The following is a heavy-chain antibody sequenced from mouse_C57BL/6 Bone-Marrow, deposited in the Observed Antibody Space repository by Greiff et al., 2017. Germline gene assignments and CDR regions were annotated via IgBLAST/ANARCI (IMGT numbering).Heavy chain of an antibody. CDR3: ARVFYYYGSSYVYWYFDV. Sequence: EVKLVESGGGLVKPGGSLKLSCAASGFTFSDYGMHWVRQAPEKGLEWVAYISSGSSTIYYADTVKGRFTISRDNAKNTLFLQMTSLRSEDTAMYYCARVFYYYGSSYVYWYFDVWGTGTTVTVSS. CDR2: ISSGSSTI. V-gene: IGHV5-17*01. CDR1: GFTFSDYG. J-gene: IGHJ1*03. D-gene: IGHD1-1*01.